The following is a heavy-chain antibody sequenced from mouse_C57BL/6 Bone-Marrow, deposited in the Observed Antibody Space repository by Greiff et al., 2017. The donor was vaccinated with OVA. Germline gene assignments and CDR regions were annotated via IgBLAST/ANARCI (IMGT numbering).Heavy chain of an antibody. CDR3: ARNYGSSYLYWYFDV. D-gene: IGHD1-1*01. J-gene: IGHJ1*03. V-gene: IGHV1-64*01. CDR2: IHPNSGST. Sequence: VQLQESGAELVKPGASVKLSCKASGYTFTSYWMHWVKQRPGQGLEWIGMIHPNSGSTNYNEKFKSKATLTVDKSSSTAYMQLSSLTSEDSAVYYCARNYGSSYLYWYFDVWGTGTTVTVSS. CDR1: GYTFTSYW.